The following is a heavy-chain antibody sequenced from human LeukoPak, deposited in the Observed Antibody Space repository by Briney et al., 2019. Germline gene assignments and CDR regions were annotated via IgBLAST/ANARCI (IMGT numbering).Heavy chain of an antibody. D-gene: IGHD6-19*01. V-gene: IGHV1-18*01. J-gene: IGHJ5*02. CDR1: GYTFPSYG. Sequence: GASVKVSCKASGYTFPSYGISWVRLAPGQGLEWMGWISAYNGNTNYAQKLQGRVTMTTYTSTSTAYMELRSLRSDDTAVYYCARDYGIAVAGTFDPWGQGTLVTVSS. CDR2: ISAYNGNT. CDR3: ARDYGIAVAGTFDP.